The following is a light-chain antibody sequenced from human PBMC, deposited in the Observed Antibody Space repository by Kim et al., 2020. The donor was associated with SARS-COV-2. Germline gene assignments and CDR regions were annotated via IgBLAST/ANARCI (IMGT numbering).Light chain of an antibody. CDR1: QSISSY. CDR3: QQSYSTPPYT. J-gene: IGKJ2*01. Sequence: GGDRVTITCRASQSISSYLKWYTQKPGKAPKLLIYAASSLQSGVPSRFSGSGSGTDFTLTISSLQPEDFATYYCQQSYSTPPYTFGQGTKLEI. V-gene: IGKV1-39*01. CDR2: AAS.